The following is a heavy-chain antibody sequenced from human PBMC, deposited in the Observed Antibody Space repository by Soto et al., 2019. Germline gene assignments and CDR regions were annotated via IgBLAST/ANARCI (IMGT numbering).Heavy chain of an antibody. CDR1: GYTFTSYY. CDR2: INPSGGST. Sequence: QVQLVQSGAEVKKPGASVKVSCKASGYTFTSYYMHWVRQAPGQGLEWMGIINPSGGSTSYAQKFQGRVTMTRDTSTSTVYMELSSLRSEDTAVYYCARGSLTMVDYGDFGDAFDIWGQGTMVTVSS. V-gene: IGHV1-46*03. D-gene: IGHD4-17*01. J-gene: IGHJ3*02. CDR3: ARGSLTMVDYGDFGDAFDI.